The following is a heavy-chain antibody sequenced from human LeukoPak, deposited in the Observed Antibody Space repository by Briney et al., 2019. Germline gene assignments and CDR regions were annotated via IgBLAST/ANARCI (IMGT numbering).Heavy chain of an antibody. V-gene: IGHV3-9*01. D-gene: IGHD6-19*01. CDR1: GFTFDDYA. J-gene: IGHJ4*02. CDR3: AKDNRRHYTSGPNPDSLH. Sequence: GGSLRLSCAASGFTFDDYAMHWVRQPPGKGLEWVSGISWNSGSIDYADSVKGRFTISRDNAKNSLYLQMNSLRVEDTAFYYCAKDNRRHYTSGPNPDSLHWGQGALITVSS. CDR2: ISWNSGSI.